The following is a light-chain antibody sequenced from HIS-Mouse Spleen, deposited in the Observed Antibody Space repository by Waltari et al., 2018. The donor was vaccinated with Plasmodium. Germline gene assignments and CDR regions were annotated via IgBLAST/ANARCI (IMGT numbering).Light chain of an antibody. CDR3: AAWDDSLNGVV. CDR1: FPTIGGNN. V-gene: IGLV1-44*01. Sequence: QSVLTQPPSASGTPGQRVSISSSGRFPTIGGNNVNWYQQLPGTAPKLLIYSNNQRPSGVPDRFSGSKSGTSASLAISGLQSEDEADYYCAAWDDSLNGVVFAGGTKLTVL. J-gene: IGLJ2*01. CDR2: SNN.